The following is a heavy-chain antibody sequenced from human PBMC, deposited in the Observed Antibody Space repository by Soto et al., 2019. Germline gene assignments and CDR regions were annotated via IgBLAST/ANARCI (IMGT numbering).Heavy chain of an antibody. J-gene: IGHJ4*02. Sequence: QVQLVQSGTEVKKPGASVKVSCKASGYIMTTYGVSWVRQAPGQGLEWVGWISAYNDHTNYAQKFQGRVTMTTDTSTSTAYMELRSLRSDDTAVYYCARGTYFDYWGQGTLGTVSS. CDR1: GYIMTTYG. D-gene: IGHD1-1*01. CDR2: ISAYNDHT. V-gene: IGHV1-18*01. CDR3: ARGTYFDY.